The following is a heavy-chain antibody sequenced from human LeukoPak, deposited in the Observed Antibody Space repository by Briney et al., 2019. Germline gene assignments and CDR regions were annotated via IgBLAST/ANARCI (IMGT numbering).Heavy chain of an antibody. Sequence: SETLSLTCAAYGGSFSGYYWSWIRQPPGKGLEWIGSIYYSGNTYYNPSLKSRVTISIDTSKNQFSLKLSSVTAADTAVYYCANSANYGGNSGYFDYWGQGTLVTVSS. CDR3: ANSANYGGNSGYFDY. D-gene: IGHD4-23*01. CDR2: IYYSGNT. V-gene: IGHV4-34*01. J-gene: IGHJ4*02. CDR1: GGSFSGYY.